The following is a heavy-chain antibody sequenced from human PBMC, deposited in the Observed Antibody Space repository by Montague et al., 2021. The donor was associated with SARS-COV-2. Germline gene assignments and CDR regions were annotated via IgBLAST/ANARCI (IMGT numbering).Heavy chain of an antibody. CDR1: GGSFSGNY. Sequence: SETLSLTCAVYGGSFSGNYWSWIRQPPGKGLEWIGEINQSGSTNSNPTLKSRVTLSVDTSKKQFSLKLSSLTAADTAVYYCARVAGGYYHDSSAYFDYWGQGSLVTVSS. CDR3: ARVAGGYYHDSSAYFDY. J-gene: IGHJ4*02. CDR2: INQSGST. V-gene: IGHV4-34*01. D-gene: IGHD3-22*01.